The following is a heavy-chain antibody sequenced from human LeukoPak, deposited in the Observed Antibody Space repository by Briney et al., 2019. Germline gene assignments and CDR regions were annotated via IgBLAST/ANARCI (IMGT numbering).Heavy chain of an antibody. J-gene: IGHJ3*02. CDR1: GFTFSSYG. V-gene: IGHV3-33*01. Sequence: GGSLRLSCATSGFTFSSYGMHWVRQAPGKGLEWVAVILNDGSQEKYADSVKGRFTISRDNSKNTLFLQMNSLRAEDTAVYYCARDDALGDNALDIWGQGTMVTVSS. CDR2: ILNDGSQE. CDR3: ARDDALGDNALDI. D-gene: IGHD3-16*01.